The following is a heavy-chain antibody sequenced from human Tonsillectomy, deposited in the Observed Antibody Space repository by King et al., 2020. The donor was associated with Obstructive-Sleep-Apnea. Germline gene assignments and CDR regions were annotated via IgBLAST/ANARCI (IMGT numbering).Heavy chain of an antibody. J-gene: IGHJ2*01. CDR2: LYYVGAT. CDR3: ASVAYGTRGHWHFDL. Sequence: QLQESGPGLVKPSETLSLTCSVSGGSISSTTHYWGWIRQPPGQGLDWIATLYYVGATYYNLSLRSRVTISVDTSKNQFSLNLISVTAADTAVYYCASVAYGTRGHWHFDLWGRGTLVSVSS. V-gene: IGHV4-39*07. D-gene: IGHD3-16*01. CDR1: GGSISSTTHY.